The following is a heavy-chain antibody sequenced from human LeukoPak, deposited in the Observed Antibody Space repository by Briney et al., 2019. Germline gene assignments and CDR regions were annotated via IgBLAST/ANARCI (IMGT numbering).Heavy chain of an antibody. J-gene: IGHJ4*02. CDR2: ISAYNGNT. V-gene: IGHV1-18*04. Sequence: GASVKVSCKASGYTFTSYGISWVRQAPGRGLEWMGWISAYNGNTNYAQKLQGRVTMTTDTSTSTAYMELRSLRSDDTAVYYCARDKAGDSSGWYLGLDYWGQGTLVTVSS. D-gene: IGHD6-19*01. CDR3: ARDKAGDSSGWYLGLDY. CDR1: GYTFTSYG.